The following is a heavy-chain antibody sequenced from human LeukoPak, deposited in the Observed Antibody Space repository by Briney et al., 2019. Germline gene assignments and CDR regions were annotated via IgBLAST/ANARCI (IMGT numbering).Heavy chain of an antibody. D-gene: IGHD3-10*01. CDR2: IHPNNGDT. Sequence: DSVKVSCKASGYTFSGTGWYLYWLRQAPRQGLECMGWIHPNNGDTAYAQKFEGRVAMTRDTSISTAYMELRRLRPDDTAVYFCARDGPAQMVDLDYWGQGTLVTVSS. V-gene: IGHV1-2*02. CDR3: ARDGPAQMVDLDY. CDR1: GYTFSGTGWY. J-gene: IGHJ4*02.